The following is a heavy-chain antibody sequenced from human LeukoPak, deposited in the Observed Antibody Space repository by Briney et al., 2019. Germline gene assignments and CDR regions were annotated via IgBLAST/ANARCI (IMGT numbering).Heavy chain of an antibody. CDR1: GFTFSGYA. CDR3: VKAVSYGSGSYPLFDP. CDR2: ASGNGAST. D-gene: IGHD3-10*01. Sequence: GWSLRLSRSASGFTFSGYARYWVRQTPGQGLEYVSAASGNGASTYYADSVKGRFTISRDNSKDTLYLQMSSLRAEDTAVYYCVKAVSYGSGSYPLFDPWGQGTLVTVSS. V-gene: IGHV3-64D*06. J-gene: IGHJ5*02.